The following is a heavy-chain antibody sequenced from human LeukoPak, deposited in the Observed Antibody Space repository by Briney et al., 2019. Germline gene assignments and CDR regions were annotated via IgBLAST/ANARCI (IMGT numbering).Heavy chain of an antibody. D-gene: IGHD3-3*02. CDR1: GGSISSNCYF. Sequence: SETLSLTSTVSGGSISSNCYFWGWIRQPPGKGLEWIGSMYYSGTTYNNPSLKSRLTITVDTSKNQFSLKLSSVTAADTAVYYCARTIAISGPPSFDYFGQRTLVTVSS. V-gene: IGHV4-39*01. CDR3: ARTIAISGPPSFDY. CDR2: MYYSGTT. J-gene: IGHJ4*02.